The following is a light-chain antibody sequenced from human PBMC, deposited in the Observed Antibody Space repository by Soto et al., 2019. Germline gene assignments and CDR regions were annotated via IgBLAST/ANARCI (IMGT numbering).Light chain of an antibody. Sequence: QSVLTQSPSASGTPGQWVTISCSGSRSNIVRNFTYWYKHVPGTAPRLLIHRNNERPSGVPDRFSGSKSGTSVSLAIGGLPSYDEGPYYCAACDDTLDAQVFGGGTQVTVL. J-gene: IGLJ3*02. CDR1: RSNIVRNF. V-gene: IGLV1-47*01. CDR2: RNN. CDR3: AACDDTLDAQV.